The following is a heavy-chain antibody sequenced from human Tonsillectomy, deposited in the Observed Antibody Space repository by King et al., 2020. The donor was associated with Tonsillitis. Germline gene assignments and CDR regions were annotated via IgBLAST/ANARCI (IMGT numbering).Heavy chain of an antibody. CDR1: GYSISSGYY. V-gene: IGHV4-38-2*02. J-gene: IGHJ1*01. CDR2: IYHSGRT. D-gene: IGHD6-13*01. Sequence: VQLQESGPGLVKPSETLSLTCAVSGYSISSGYYWGWIRQPPGKGLEWIGSIYHSGRTYYNPSLKSRVTISGDTSKNQFSLKLISVTAADTAVYYCATDNSRWTAIQHWGQGTLVTVSS. CDR3: ATDNSRWTAIQH.